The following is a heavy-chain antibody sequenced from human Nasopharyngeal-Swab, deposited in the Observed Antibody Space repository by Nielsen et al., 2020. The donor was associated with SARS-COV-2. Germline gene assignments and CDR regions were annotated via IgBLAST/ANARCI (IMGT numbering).Heavy chain of an antibody. V-gene: IGHV3-23*01. D-gene: IGHD1-26*01. J-gene: IGHJ4*02. Sequence: GESLKISCAASGFTFSSYAMSWVRQAPGKGLEWVSAISGSGGSTYYADSVKGRFTISRDNSKNTLYLQMNSLRAEDTAVYYCAKDGRYSGSYPLRPFDYWGQGTLVTGSS. CDR1: GFTFSSYA. CDR2: ISGSGGST. CDR3: AKDGRYSGSYPLRPFDY.